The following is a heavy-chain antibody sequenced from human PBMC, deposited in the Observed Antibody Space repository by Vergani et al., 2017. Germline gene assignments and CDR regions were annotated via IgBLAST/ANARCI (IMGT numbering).Heavy chain of an antibody. Sequence: QVQLQESGPGLVKPSETLSLTCAVSGYSISSGYYWGWIRPPPGKGLEWIGSMYQSGSTYYNPSLKSRVTISVDTSKNQFSLKLSSVTAADTAVYYCARVRTIFGVALFDYWGQGTLVTVSS. CDR1: GYSISSGYY. CDR2: MYQSGST. D-gene: IGHD3-3*01. J-gene: IGHJ4*02. V-gene: IGHV4-38-2*01. CDR3: ARVRTIFGVALFDY.